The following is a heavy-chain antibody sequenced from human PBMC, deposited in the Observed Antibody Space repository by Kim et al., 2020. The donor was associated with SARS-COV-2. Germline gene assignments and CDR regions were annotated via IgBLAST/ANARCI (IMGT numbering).Heavy chain of an antibody. CDR3: ARERGMATNSPYYFDY. J-gene: IGHJ4*02. D-gene: IGHD5-12*01. Sequence: SETLSLTCAVYGGSFSGYYWSWIRQPPGKGLEWIGEINHSGSTNYNPSLKSRVTISVDTSKNQFSLKLSSVTAADTAVYYCARERGMATNSPYYFDYWGQGTLVTVSS. CDR1: GGSFSGYY. V-gene: IGHV4-34*01. CDR2: INHSGST.